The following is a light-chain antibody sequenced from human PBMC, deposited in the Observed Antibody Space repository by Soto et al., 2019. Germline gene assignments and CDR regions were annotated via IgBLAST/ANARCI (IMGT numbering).Light chain of an antibody. CDR1: QSVLYSSNNENY. J-gene: IGKJ1*01. V-gene: IGKV4-1*01. CDR2: WAS. CDR3: QQYNTYSWT. Sequence: DIVMTQSPDSLAVSLGERATINCKSSQSVLYSSNNENYLAWYQQKPGQPPKLLIYWASTRESGVPDRFSGSGSGTDFTLTISSLQAEDVAVYYCQQYNTYSWTFGPGTKVEIK.